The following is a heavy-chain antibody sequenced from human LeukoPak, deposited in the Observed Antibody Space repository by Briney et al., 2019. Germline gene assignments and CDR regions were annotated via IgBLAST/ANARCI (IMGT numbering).Heavy chain of an antibody. CDR1: GFSFSAAW. J-gene: IGHJ4*02. CDR2: IKNDGSDK. D-gene: IGHD6-6*01. Sequence: GGSLRLSCEASGFSFSAAWMTWVRQAPGKGLEWVATIKNDGSDKYYADSVKGRFTISRDNAKNSLYLQMNSLRAEDTALYYCAKGSSSKNQYYFDYWGQGTLVTVSS. CDR3: AKGSSSKNQYYFDY. V-gene: IGHV3-7*03.